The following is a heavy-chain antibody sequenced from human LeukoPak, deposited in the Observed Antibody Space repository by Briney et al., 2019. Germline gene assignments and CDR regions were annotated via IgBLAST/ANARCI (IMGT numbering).Heavy chain of an antibody. J-gene: IGHJ5*02. CDR2: VSRSGST. Sequence: SETLSLTCSVSGDYISSGSYYWSWIRQPAGKGLEWIGRVSRSGSTNYNPSLRSRVTISVDTSKNLFSLNLTSVTAADTAVYFCARDIWGSGSYQNWFDPWGQGTPVTVSS. D-gene: IGHD3-10*01. CDR1: GDYISSGSYY. CDR3: ARDIWGSGSYQNWFDP. V-gene: IGHV4-61*02.